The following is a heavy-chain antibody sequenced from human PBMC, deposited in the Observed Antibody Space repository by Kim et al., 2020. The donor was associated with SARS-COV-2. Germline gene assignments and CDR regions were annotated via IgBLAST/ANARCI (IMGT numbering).Heavy chain of an antibody. V-gene: IGHV3-48*03. CDR3: AREKSYYYVGSESHWFDP. D-gene: IGHD1-26*01. J-gene: IGHJ5*02. CDR1: GFTFSSYE. Sequence: GGSLRLSCAASGFTFSSYEMNWVRQAPGKGLEWVSYISSSGSTIYYADSVKGRFTISRDNAKNSLYLQMNSLRAEDTAVYYCAREKSYYYVGSESHWFDPWGQGTLVTVSS. CDR2: ISSSGSTI.